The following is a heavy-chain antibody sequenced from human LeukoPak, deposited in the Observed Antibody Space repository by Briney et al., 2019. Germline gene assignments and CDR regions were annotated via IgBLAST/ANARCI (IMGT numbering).Heavy chain of an antibody. CDR3: ARVPPGDYFHF. J-gene: IGHJ4*02. Sequence: GGSLRLSPATSLFTSTRDGMHTVRQAPGKGLKWVAVIWYDGSKKYYADSVKRRFTISRDNSNTTLYLQMNSLRTEDTAMYYCARVPPGDYFHFWGGGTLVTVSS. V-gene: IGHV3-33*01. D-gene: IGHD1-14*01. CDR2: IWYDGSKK. CDR1: LFTSTRDG.